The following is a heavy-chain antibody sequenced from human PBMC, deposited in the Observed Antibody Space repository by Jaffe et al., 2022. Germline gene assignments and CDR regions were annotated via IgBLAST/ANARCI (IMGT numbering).Heavy chain of an antibody. D-gene: IGHD4-17*01. Sequence: QVQLQQWGAGLLKPSETLSLTCAVYGGSFSGYYWSWIRQPPGKGLELIGEINQINHRGGTDYHPSLKSRVTMSVDTSNNQFSLKLTSVTAADTAVYYCARGSTGPRLQSWGQGTLVIVSS. V-gene: IGHV4-34*01. CDR2: INHRGGT. J-gene: IGHJ5*02. CDR3: ARGSTGPRLQS. CDR1: GGSFSGYY.